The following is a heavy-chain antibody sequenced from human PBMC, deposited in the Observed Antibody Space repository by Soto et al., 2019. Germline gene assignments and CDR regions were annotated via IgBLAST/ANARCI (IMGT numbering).Heavy chain of an antibody. CDR2: IYYSGST. CDR1: GGSISSYY. D-gene: IGHD5-12*01. J-gene: IGHJ4*02. V-gene: IGHV4-59*01. CDR3: ARGHVEMATDYDY. Sequence: PSETLSLTCTVSGGSISSYYWSWIRQPPGKGLEWIGYIYYSGSTNYNPSLKSRVTISVDTSKNQFSLKLSSVTAADTAVYYCARGHVEMATDYDYWGKGTLVTVSS.